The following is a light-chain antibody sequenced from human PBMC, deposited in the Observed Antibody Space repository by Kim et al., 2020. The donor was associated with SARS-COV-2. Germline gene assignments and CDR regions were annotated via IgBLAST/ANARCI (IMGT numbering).Light chain of an antibody. J-gene: IGLJ3*02. CDR2: SDN. CDR1: SSNIASNS. CDR3: AAWDDSLSAWL. V-gene: IGLV1-44*01. Sequence: QRVNVSCSGSSSNIASNSVNWYKQIPGTAPKLLIYSDNQRPSGVPDRVSGSKSGTSASLAISGLQSEDEADYYCAAWDDSLSAWLFGGGTQLTVL.